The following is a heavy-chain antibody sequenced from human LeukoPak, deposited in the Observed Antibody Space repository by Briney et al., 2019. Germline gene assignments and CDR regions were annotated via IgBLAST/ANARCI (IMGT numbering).Heavy chain of an antibody. CDR2: TQYDGNYN. CDR3: AKDRAMQGYYDSTGYYGSFYCVDV. J-gene: IGHJ6*03. Sequence: PGGSLRLSCAASGFTFSNYGMHWVRQAPGKGLEWVAFTQYDGNYNKYADSVKGRFTISRDNSKNTMFLQMNSLRPEDTAVYFCAKDRAMQGYYDSTGYYGSFYCVDVWGKGTTVIVSS. V-gene: IGHV3-30*02. D-gene: IGHD3-22*01. CDR1: GFTFSNYG.